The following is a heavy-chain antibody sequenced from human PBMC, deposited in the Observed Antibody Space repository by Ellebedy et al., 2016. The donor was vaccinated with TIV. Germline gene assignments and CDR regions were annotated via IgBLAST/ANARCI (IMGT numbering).Heavy chain of an antibody. Sequence: GGSLRLSCTASGFTFTNYTLSWFRQSPGKGLEWLGFIRGKAYGGSTEYAESVKGRFTVSRDDSKSIAYLQMISLKTEDTAVYYCTRRYDYVWGSPDYWGQGTLGTVSS. D-gene: IGHD3-16*01. CDR1: GFTFTNYT. CDR3: TRRYDYVWGSPDY. J-gene: IGHJ4*02. CDR2: IRGKAYGGST. V-gene: IGHV3-49*03.